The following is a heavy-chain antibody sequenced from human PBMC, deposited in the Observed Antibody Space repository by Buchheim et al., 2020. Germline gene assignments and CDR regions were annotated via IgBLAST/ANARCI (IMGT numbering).Heavy chain of an antibody. J-gene: IGHJ4*02. CDR2: IWYDGSNK. V-gene: IGHV3-33*01. CDR1: GFTFSSYG. Sequence: QVQLVESGGGVVQPGRSLRLSCAASGFTFSSYGMHWVRQAPGKGLEWVAVIWYDGSNKYYADSVKGRFTISRDNSKNTLYLQMNSLRAGDTAVYYCARDYRPIVGATIDYWGQGTL. CDR3: ARDYRPIVGATIDY. D-gene: IGHD1-26*01.